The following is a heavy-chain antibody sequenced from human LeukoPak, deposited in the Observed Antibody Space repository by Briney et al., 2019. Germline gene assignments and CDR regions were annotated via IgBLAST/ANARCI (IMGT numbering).Heavy chain of an antibody. CDR2: VSPDGNLA. CDR1: GFTLSSSW. V-gene: IGHV3-74*01. J-gene: IGHJ4*02. CDR3: ARDLSFSPDH. Sequence: GGSLRLSCAGSGFTLSSSWMHWVRQAPGKGPVWVAHVSPDGNLANYADSVKGRFIISRDNAKNTLFLQMNSLRAEDTAVYYCARDLSFSPDHWGQGTLVTVSS.